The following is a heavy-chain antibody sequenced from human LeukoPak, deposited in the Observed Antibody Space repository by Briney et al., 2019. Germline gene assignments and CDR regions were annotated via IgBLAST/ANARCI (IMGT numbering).Heavy chain of an antibody. Sequence: ASVKVSCKASGYTFTNYAMHWVRQAPGQRLEWMGWINTGNDNTKYSQKFQGRVTITRDTSATTVYMELSSLRSEDTAVYYCARDQGYCSGTTCHHYFDYWGQGTLVTVSS. J-gene: IGHJ4*02. CDR1: GYTFTNYA. CDR2: INTGNDNT. CDR3: ARDQGYCSGTTCHHYFDY. D-gene: IGHD2-2*01. V-gene: IGHV1-3*04.